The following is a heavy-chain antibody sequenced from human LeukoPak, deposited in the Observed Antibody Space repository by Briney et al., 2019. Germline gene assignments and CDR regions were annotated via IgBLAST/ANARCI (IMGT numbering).Heavy chain of an antibody. CDR3: ARSPSPYSSGWYFDY. V-gene: IGHV6-1*01. Sequence: SQTLSLTCAISGDSVSINSAACNWIRQSPSRGLEWLGRTYQRSKWYNDYAVSVKSRITINPDISKNQFSLQLNSVTPEDTAVYYCARSPSPYSSGWYFDYWGQGTLVTVSS. J-gene: IGHJ4*02. CDR1: GDSVSINSAA. CDR2: TYQRSKWYN. D-gene: IGHD6-19*01.